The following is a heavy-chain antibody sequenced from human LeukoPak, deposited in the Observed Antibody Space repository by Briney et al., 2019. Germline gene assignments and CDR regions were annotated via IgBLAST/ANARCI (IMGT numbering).Heavy chain of an antibody. Sequence: GGSLRLSCAASGFTFSSYSMNWVRQAPGKGLEWVSSISSSGYIYYADSVKGRFTISRDNAKNSLYLQMNSLRAEDTAVYYCARGRDLATIYDYWGQGTLVTVSS. CDR2: ISSSGYI. CDR3: ARGRDLATIYDY. CDR1: GFTFSSYS. D-gene: IGHD5-12*01. J-gene: IGHJ4*02. V-gene: IGHV3-21*01.